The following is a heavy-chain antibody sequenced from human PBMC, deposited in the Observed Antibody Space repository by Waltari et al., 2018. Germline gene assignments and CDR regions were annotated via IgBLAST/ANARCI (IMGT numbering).Heavy chain of an antibody. CDR2: INHMGST. Sequence: QVQLQQWGAGLLKPSETLSLTCAVYGGSFSGYYWSWIRQPPGKGLEWIGEINHMGSTNDNPSVTSRVTISVDTSKNQFSLKLSSVTAADTAVYYCARRYCGGDCPFWYWGQGTLVTVSS. J-gene: IGHJ4*02. CDR3: ARRYCGGDCPFWY. V-gene: IGHV4-34*01. CDR1: GGSFSGYY. D-gene: IGHD2-21*02.